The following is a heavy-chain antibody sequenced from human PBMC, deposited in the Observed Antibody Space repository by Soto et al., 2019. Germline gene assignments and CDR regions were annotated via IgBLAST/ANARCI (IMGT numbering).Heavy chain of an antibody. CDR1: GYTFTGYF. D-gene: IGHD3-9*01. Sequence: QVQLVQSGAEVKKPGASVKVSCATSGYTFTGYFIHWVRQAPGQGLEWMGWINPNSGAADYSQQFQDWVTLTRDTSISTVYRELRRLRSDDTAVYFCTRGSDTLTSPGAYWGQGTLVTVSS. CDR3: TRGSDTLTSPGAY. J-gene: IGHJ4*02. V-gene: IGHV1-2*04. CDR2: INPNSGAA.